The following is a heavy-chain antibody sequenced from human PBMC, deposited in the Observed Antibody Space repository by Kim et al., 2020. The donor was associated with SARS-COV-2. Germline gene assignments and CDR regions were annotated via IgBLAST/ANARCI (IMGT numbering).Heavy chain of an antibody. J-gene: IGHJ5*02. Sequence: HHPPPPHRVTISVDTSKNLFSLDLSSVTAADTAVYFCARKSSTGNWFDPWGQGTLVTVSS. V-gene: IGHV4-59*01. CDR3: ARKSSTGNWFDP. D-gene: IGHD3-10*01.